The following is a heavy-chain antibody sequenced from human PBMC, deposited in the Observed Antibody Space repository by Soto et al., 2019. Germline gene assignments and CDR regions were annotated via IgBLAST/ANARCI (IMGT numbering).Heavy chain of an antibody. Sequence: SETLSLTCTVSGGSISSYYWSWIRQPPGKGLEWIGYIYYSGSTNYNPSLKSRVTISVDTSKNQFSLKLSSVTAADMAVYYCARQAPYDFWSGYYNFYYFDYWGQGTLVTVSS. CDR1: GGSISSYY. CDR3: ARQAPYDFWSGYYNFYYFDY. D-gene: IGHD3-3*01. CDR2: IYYSGST. V-gene: IGHV4-59*08. J-gene: IGHJ4*02.